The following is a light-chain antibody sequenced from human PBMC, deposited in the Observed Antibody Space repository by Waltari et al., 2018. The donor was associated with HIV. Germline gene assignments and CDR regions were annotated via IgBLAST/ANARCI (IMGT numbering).Light chain of an antibody. CDR2: AAS. J-gene: IGKJ1*01. CDR3: QKYNSAPRT. Sequence: DIQMTQSQSSLSASVGDRVTITCRARQGISNYLAWYQQKPGKVPKLLIYAASTLQSGVPSRFSGSGSGTDFTLTISSLQPEDVATYYCQKYNSAPRTFGQGTKVEIK. V-gene: IGKV1-27*01. CDR1: QGISNY.